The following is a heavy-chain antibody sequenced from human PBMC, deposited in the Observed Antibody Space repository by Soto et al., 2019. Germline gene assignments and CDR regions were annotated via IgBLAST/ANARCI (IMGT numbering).Heavy chain of an antibody. CDR3: AKDLSSSWYNWFDP. Sequence: GGSLRLSCAASGFTLSSYAMSWTRQARGKGLECVSVISGSGASTYYADCGKGRFTISRDNSKNTLYLQMNSLRAEDTDVYYCAKDLSSSWYNWFDPWGQGTLVTVSS. J-gene: IGHJ5*02. D-gene: IGHD6-13*01. V-gene: IGHV3-23*01. CDR2: ISGSGAST. CDR1: GFTLSSYA.